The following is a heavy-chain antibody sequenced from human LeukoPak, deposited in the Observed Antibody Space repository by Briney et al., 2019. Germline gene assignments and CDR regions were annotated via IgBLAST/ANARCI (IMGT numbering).Heavy chain of an antibody. CDR2: IYHSGST. Sequence: PSETLSLTCAVSGGSISSSNWWSWVRQPPGKGLEWIGEIYHSGSTNYNPSLKSRVTISVDTPKNQFSLKLSSVIAADTAVYYCARVVRVQHYYDSSGYYRYFDYWGQGTLVTVSS. D-gene: IGHD3-22*01. CDR1: GGSISSSNW. CDR3: ARVVRVQHYYDSSGYYRYFDY. V-gene: IGHV4-4*02. J-gene: IGHJ4*02.